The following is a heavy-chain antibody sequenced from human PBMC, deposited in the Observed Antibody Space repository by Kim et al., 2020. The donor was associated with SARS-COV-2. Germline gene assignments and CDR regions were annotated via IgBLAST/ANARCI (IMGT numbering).Heavy chain of an antibody. Sequence: YAQKFQGRVNMTRDTSISTPYVELSSLRSDDTAVYYCARSAHFWSGHYLDFWGQGTLITVSS. D-gene: IGHD3-3*01. J-gene: IGHJ4*02. V-gene: IGHV1-2*02. CDR3: ARSAHFWSGHYLDF.